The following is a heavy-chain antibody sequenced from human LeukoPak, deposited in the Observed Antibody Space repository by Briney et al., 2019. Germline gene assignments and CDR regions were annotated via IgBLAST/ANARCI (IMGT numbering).Heavy chain of an antibody. CDR1: GGSFNDYY. V-gene: IGHV4-34*01. CDR3: ARGVVIAPQTFDY. CDR2: VSHGGGT. D-gene: IGHD2-21*01. J-gene: IGHJ4*02. Sequence: SETLSLTCGVYGGSFNDYYWAWIRQAPGKGLEWMGEVSHGGGTNYNPSVKNRVTISVDTSKNQFSLKLSSVTAADTAVYYCARGVVIAPQTFDYWGQGTLVTVSS.